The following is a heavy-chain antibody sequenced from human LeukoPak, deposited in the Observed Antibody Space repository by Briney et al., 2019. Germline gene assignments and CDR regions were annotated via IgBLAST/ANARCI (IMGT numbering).Heavy chain of an antibody. CDR1: GGSVSSGSYY. CDR3: ARARNFGVVIIGYYYGMDV. V-gene: IGHV4-61*01. D-gene: IGHD3-3*01. Sequence: PSETLSLTCTVSGGSVSSGSYYWSWIRQPPGKGLAWIGYIYYSGSTNYNPSLKSRVTISVDTSKNQFSLKLSSVTAADTAVYYCARARNFGVVIIGYYYGMDVWGQGTTVTVSS. CDR2: IYYSGST. J-gene: IGHJ6*02.